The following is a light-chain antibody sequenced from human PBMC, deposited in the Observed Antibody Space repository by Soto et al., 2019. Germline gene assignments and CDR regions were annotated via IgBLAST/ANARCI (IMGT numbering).Light chain of an antibody. CDR2: EVS. J-gene: IGLJ1*01. CDR1: SSDVGSYNL. CDR3: CSYAGSSTPSV. V-gene: IGLV2-23*02. Sequence: QSVLTQPASVSGSPGQSITISCTGTSSDVGSYNLVSWYQQHPGKAPKLMIYEVSKRPSGVSNRFSGSKSGNTASLTISGLQAEDEADYYCCSYAGSSTPSVFGIGTKVTVL.